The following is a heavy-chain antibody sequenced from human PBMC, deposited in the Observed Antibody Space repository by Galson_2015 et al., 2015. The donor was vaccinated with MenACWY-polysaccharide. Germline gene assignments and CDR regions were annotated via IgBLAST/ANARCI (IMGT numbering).Heavy chain of an antibody. J-gene: IGHJ4*02. Sequence: ETLSLTCAVSDYSIRSGYFWGWVRQPPGKGLEWIASIFHSGTTYYNPSLKSRVTISVDTSKSQFSLKLSSVTAADTAVYYCARVEKYSGSFYILYWGQGTLVTVSS. CDR3: ARVEKYSGSFYILY. CDR2: IFHSGTT. CDR1: DYSIRSGYF. V-gene: IGHV4-38-2*01. D-gene: IGHD1-26*01.